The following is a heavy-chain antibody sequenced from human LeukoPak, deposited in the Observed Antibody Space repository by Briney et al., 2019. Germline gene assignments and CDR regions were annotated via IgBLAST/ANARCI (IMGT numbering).Heavy chain of an antibody. CDR2: ISGTGDAS. Sequence: GGSLRLSCAASGFTFSDYSMRWVRQAPGKGLEWVSSISGTGDASKYADSVKGRFTISRDNSKNTLYLQVNSLRAEETAVYYCAKAFVPYYYGMDVWGQGTTVTVS. CDR3: AKAFVPYYYGMDV. J-gene: IGHJ6*02. D-gene: IGHD2/OR15-2a*01. V-gene: IGHV3-23*01. CDR1: GFTFSDYS.